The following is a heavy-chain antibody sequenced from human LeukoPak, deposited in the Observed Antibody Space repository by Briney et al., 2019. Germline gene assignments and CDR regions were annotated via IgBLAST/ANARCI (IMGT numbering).Heavy chain of an antibody. Sequence: PGGSLRLSCAASGFPFSSYPIHWVRQAPGKGLEWVAVVSYDGSNKYYADSVKGRFSISRDNSRNTLYLQMNSLKPEDTAVYYCVGPIGYCISTSCSGFDPWGQGTLVTVSS. D-gene: IGHD2-2*01. CDR2: VSYDGSNK. CDR3: VGPIGYCISTSCSGFDP. V-gene: IGHV3-30*04. J-gene: IGHJ5*02. CDR1: GFPFSSYP.